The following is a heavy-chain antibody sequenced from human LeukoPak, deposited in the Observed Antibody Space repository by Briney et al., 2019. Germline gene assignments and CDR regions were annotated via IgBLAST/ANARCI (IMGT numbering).Heavy chain of an antibody. J-gene: IGHJ1*01. D-gene: IGHD3-22*01. CDR1: GGSINTYY. CDR3: ARGTSYYDTSGYFPWVSFRH. Sequence: SETLSLTCSVSGGSINTYYWSWVRQPPGKGLEWVGYIYYSGGTNYNAPLKSRDIISVDTSKNQFSLKLSSVSAADTALLYYARGTSYYDTSGYFPWVSFRHWGQGTLVTVSS. CDR2: IYYSGGT. V-gene: IGHV4-59*01.